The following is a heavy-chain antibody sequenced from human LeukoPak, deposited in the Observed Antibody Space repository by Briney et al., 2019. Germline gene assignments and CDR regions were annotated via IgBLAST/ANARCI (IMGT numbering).Heavy chain of an antibody. CDR3: AKAENSGSYSASDY. D-gene: IGHD1-26*01. CDR1: GFTFSSYA. V-gene: IGHV3-23*01. CDR2: ISSSGGST. J-gene: IGHJ4*02. Sequence: QAGGYLRLSCAASGFTFSSYAMSWVRQAPGKGLEWVSAISSSGGSTYYVDSVKGRFTISRDNSKNTLYLQMNSLRAEDTAVYYCAKAENSGSYSASDYWGQGTLVTVSS.